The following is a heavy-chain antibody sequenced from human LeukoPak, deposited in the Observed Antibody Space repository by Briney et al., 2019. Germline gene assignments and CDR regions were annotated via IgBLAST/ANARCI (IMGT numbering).Heavy chain of an antibody. CDR2: IYTSGST. CDR3: ARDRPGTFGDRYYFDY. J-gene: IGHJ4*02. D-gene: IGHD3-10*01. CDR1: GGSISSGSYY. Sequence: SETLSLTCTVSGGSISSGSYYRSWIRQPAGKGLEWIGRIYTSGSTNYNPSLKSRVTISVDTSKSQFSLKLSSVTAADTAVYYCARDRPGTFGDRYYFDYWGQGTLVTVSS. V-gene: IGHV4-61*02.